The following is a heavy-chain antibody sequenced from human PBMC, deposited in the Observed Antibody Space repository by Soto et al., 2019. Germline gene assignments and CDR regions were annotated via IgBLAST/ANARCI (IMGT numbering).Heavy chain of an antibody. Sequence: PSETLSLTCTVSGGSISSYYWSWIRQPPGKGLEWIGYIYYSGSTNYNPSLKSRVTISVDTSKNQFSLKLSSVTAADTAVYYCAREGVSSSWYYYYGMEVWGQGTTGTVSS. V-gene: IGHV4-59*01. J-gene: IGHJ6*02. D-gene: IGHD6-13*01. CDR3: AREGVSSSWYYYYGMEV. CDR2: IYYSGST. CDR1: GGSISSYY.